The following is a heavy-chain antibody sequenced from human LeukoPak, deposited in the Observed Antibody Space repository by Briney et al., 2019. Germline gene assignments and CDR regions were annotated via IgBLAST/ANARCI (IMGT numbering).Heavy chain of an antibody. J-gene: IGHJ4*02. CDR1: GFTFSSYA. Sequence: VQPGGSLRLSCAASGFTFSSYAMSWVRQAPGKGLEWVSAISGSGGSTYYADSVKGRFTISRDNSKNTLYLQMNSLRAEDTAIYYCAKGVNYYDSSGYYPYYFDHWGQGTLVTVSS. CDR2: ISGSGGST. D-gene: IGHD3-22*01. CDR3: AKGVNYYDSSGYYPYYFDH. V-gene: IGHV3-23*01.